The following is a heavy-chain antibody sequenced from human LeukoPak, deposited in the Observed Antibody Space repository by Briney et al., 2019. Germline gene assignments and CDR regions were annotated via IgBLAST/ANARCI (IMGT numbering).Heavy chain of an antibody. V-gene: IGHV3-30-3*01. D-gene: IGHD3-10*01. Sequence: GGSLRLSCVASGFSLSNFQMYWVRLAPGKGLEWVSIISLDGSTEFYADSVKGRFTISRDTASNTMHLEMNNLRIEDTAVYYCMRDYMGWFDPWGQGSLVTVSS. CDR1: GFSLSNFQ. CDR3: MRDYMGWFDP. CDR2: ISLDGSTE. J-gene: IGHJ5*02.